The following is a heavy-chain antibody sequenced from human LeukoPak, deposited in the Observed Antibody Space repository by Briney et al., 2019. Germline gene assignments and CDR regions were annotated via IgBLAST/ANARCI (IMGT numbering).Heavy chain of an antibody. Sequence: ASVKVSCKASGYTFTSYGTSWVRHAPGQGLGWMGWISAYNGNTNYAQKLQGRVTMTTDTSTSTAYMELRSLRSDDTAVYYCARVVSCSGGSCYYYYYYYYMDVWGKGTTVTVSS. D-gene: IGHD2-15*01. CDR2: ISAYNGNT. J-gene: IGHJ6*03. CDR3: ARVVSCSGGSCYYYYYYYYMDV. CDR1: GYTFTSYG. V-gene: IGHV1-18*01.